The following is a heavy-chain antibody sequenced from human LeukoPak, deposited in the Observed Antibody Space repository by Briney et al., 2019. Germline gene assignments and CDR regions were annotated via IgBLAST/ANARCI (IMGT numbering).Heavy chain of an antibody. V-gene: IGHV4-59*08. CDR3: ARHGTSYYYYAMDV. D-gene: IGHD1-26*01. CDR2: GYYSGST. Sequence: SETLSLICTVAGGSISSYYWSWIRQPPGKGLEWIGYGYYSGSTKYNASLKSRVTISVDTSKNQFSLKLTSVTAADTAVYFCARHGTSYYYYAMDVWGQGTTVTVSS. CDR1: GGSISSYY. J-gene: IGHJ6*02.